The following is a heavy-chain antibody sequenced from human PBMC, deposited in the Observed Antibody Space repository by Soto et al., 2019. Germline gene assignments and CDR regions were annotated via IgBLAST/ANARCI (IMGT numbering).Heavy chain of an antibody. Sequence: GESLKISCKGSGYSFTSYWVAWVRQMPGKGLEWMGIINPGDSNTGYSPSFQGQVTISVDKSIDTAYLQWSSLKASDTAMYYCARHVSAPAFDIWGQGTMVTVSS. D-gene: IGHD2-8*01. V-gene: IGHV5-51*01. CDR3: ARHVSAPAFDI. CDR2: INPGDSNT. J-gene: IGHJ3*02. CDR1: GYSFTSYW.